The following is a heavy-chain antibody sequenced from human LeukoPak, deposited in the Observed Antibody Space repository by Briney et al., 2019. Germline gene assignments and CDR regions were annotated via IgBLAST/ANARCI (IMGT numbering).Heavy chain of an antibody. Sequence: GASVKVSCKASGFTFTSSAMQWVRQARGQRLEWIGWIVVGSGNTNYAQKFQERVTITRDMSTSTAYMELSSLRSEDTAVYYCAAIYGGIASSLGMDVWGQGTTVTVSS. CDR1: GFTFTSSA. J-gene: IGHJ6*02. D-gene: IGHD6-13*01. V-gene: IGHV1-58*02. CDR3: AAIYGGIASSLGMDV. CDR2: IVVGSGNT.